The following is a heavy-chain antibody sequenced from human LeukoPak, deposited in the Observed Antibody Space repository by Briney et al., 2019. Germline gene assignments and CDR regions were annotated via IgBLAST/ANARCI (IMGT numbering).Heavy chain of an antibody. CDR2: IHQSGST. V-gene: IGHV4-59*12. CDR3: SREQYTSGGSGWFGMYV. J-gene: IGHJ6*02. Sequence: SETLSLTCSVSGGSLSTYYWTWTRQPPGKGLEWLGFIHQSGSTEYNPSLKSRVTMSLDTSRNQFSLKMSTVTAADTAVYYCSREQYTSGGSGWFGMYVWGQGTTVTVSS. CDR1: GGSLSTYY. D-gene: IGHD6-19*01.